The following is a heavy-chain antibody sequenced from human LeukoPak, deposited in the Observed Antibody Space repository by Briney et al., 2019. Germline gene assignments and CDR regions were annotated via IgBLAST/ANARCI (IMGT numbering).Heavy chain of an antibody. Sequence: ASVKVSCKASGYTFTGYYMHWVRQAPGQGLEWMGWINPNSGGTNYAQKFQGRVTMTRDTSISTAYMELSRLRSDDTAVYYCARVKVKQWLASLDYWGQGTLVTVSS. CDR2: INPNSGGT. V-gene: IGHV1-2*02. J-gene: IGHJ4*02. CDR3: ARVKVKQWLASLDY. D-gene: IGHD6-19*01. CDR1: GYTFTGYY.